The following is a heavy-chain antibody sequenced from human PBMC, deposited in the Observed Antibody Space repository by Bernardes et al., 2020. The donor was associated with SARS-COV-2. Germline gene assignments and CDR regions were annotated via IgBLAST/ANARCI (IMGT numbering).Heavy chain of an antibody. J-gene: IGHJ6*02. CDR2: IFPILDVA. V-gene: IGHV1-69*10. CDR1: GSTFGSFP. CDR3: ARRPTYGVDV. Sequence: SVKVSCRASGSTFGSFPISWVRQAPGQGLEWMGGIFPILDVANYAQKFQGRVTISADKSTSTVYMEVSSLRAEDTAVYYCARRPTYGVDVWGQGTTVTVSS.